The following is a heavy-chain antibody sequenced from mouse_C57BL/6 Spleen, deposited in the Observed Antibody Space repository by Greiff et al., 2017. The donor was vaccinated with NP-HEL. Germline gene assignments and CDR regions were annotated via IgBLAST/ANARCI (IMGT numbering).Heavy chain of an antibody. CDR3: ARSGIAWFAY. CDR1: GFTFSDYG. D-gene: IGHD3-1*01. V-gene: IGHV5-17*01. CDR2: ISSGSSTI. J-gene: IGHJ3*01. Sequence: DVQLQESGGGLVKPGGSLKLSCAASGFTFSDYGMHWVRQAPEKGLEWVAYISSGSSTIYYADTVKGRFTISRDNAKNTLFLQMTSLRSEDTAMYYCARSGIAWFAYWGQGTLVTVSA.